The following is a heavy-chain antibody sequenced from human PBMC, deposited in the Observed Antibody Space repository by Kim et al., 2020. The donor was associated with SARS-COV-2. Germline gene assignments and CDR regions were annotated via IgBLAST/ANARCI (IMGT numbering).Heavy chain of an antibody. D-gene: IGHD2-21*01. CDR3: AKGGDGYNPPGVFDY. J-gene: IGHJ4*02. V-gene: IGHV3-9*01. CDR1: GFTFDDYA. CDR2: ISWNSGSI. Sequence: LSLTCAASGFTFDDYAMHWVRQAPGKGLEWVSGISWNSGSIGYADSVKGRFTISRDNAKNSLYLQMNSLRAEDTALYYCAKGGDGYNPPGVFDYWGQGTLVTVSS.